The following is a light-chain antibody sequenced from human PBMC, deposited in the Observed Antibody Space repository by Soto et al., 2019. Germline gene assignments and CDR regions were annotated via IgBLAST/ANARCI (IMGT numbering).Light chain of an antibody. V-gene: IGKV3-20*01. J-gene: IGKJ1*01. CDR1: QSVSSSY. CDR2: GAS. Sequence: EIVLTQSPGTLSLSPGERATLSCRASQSVSSSYLAWYQQKPGQAPRLLIYGASSRATGIPDRFSGSGSGTDFTLTIIRLEPEDFAAYYCQQYGSSPRTFGQGTKVEIK. CDR3: QQYGSSPRT.